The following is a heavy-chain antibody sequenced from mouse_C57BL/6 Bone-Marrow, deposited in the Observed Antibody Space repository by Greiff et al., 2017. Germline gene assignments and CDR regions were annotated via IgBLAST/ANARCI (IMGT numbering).Heavy chain of an antibody. Sequence: QVQLQQPGAELVRPGSSVKLSCKASGYTFTSYWMDWVKQRPGQGLEWIGNIYPSDSETHYNQKFKDKATLTVDKSSSTAYMQLSSLTSEDSAVYYCARLWDLDYWGQGTTLTVSS. CDR1: GYTFTSYW. V-gene: IGHV1-61*01. CDR3: ARLWDLDY. CDR2: IYPSDSET. D-gene: IGHD1-1*02. J-gene: IGHJ2*01.